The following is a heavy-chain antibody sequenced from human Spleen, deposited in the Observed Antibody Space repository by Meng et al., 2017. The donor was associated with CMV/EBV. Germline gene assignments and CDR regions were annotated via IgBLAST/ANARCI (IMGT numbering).Heavy chain of an antibody. V-gene: IGHV4-4*02. CDR3: ASCDSTNLVGVFDY. D-gene: IGHD1-26*01. CDR1: GGSISSSNW. Sequence: VSGGSISSSNWWSWVRQPPGKGLEWIGEIYHSGSTNYNPSLKSRVTISVDKSKNQFSLKLSSVTAADTAVYYCASCDSTNLVGVFDYWGQGTLVTVSS. CDR2: IYHSGST. J-gene: IGHJ4*02.